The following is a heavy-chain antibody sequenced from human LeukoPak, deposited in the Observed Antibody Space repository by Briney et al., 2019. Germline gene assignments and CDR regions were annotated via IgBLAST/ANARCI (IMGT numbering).Heavy chain of an antibody. CDR2: IIPIFGTA. V-gene: IGHV1-69*13. CDR1: GGTFSSYA. D-gene: IGHD3-9*01. CDR3: ARVPPPSYYDILTGYFLLDY. Sequence: SVKVSCKASGGTFSSYAISWVRQAPGQGLEWMGGIIPIFGTANYAQKFQGRVTITADESTSTAYMELSSLRSEDTAVYYCARVPPPSYYDILTGYFLLDYWGEGTLVTVSS. J-gene: IGHJ4*02.